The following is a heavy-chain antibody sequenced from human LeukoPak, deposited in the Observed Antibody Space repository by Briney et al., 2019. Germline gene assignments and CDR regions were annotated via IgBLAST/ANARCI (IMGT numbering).Heavy chain of an antibody. V-gene: IGHV3-66*02. Sequence: PTGGSLRLSCAASGFTVSINYMSWVRQAPGKGLEWVSVIYSGGSTYYADSVKGRFTISRDNSKNTLYLQMNSLRAEDTAVYYCAITAMADYYYYYMDVWGKGTTVTVSS. D-gene: IGHD5-18*01. J-gene: IGHJ6*03. CDR1: GFTVSINY. CDR3: AITAMADYYYYYMDV. CDR2: IYSGGST.